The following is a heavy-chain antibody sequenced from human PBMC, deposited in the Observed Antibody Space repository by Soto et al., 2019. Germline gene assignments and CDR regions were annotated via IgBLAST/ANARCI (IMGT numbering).Heavy chain of an antibody. J-gene: IGHJ1*01. CDR2: ISSSSSYI. D-gene: IGHD3-22*01. V-gene: IGHV3-21*01. Sequence: LRLSCAASVFTFSSYSMNWVRQAPGKGLEWVSSISSSSSYIYYADSVKGRFTISRDNAKNSLYLQMNSLRAEDTAVYYCAVFGDSSGYGNFQHWGQGTLVTVSS. CDR1: VFTFSSYS. CDR3: AVFGDSSGYGNFQH.